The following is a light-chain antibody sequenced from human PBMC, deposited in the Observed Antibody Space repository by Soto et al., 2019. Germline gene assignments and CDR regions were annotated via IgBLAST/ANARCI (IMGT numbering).Light chain of an antibody. CDR3: QQYGSSPLT. CDR1: QSVSSSY. V-gene: IGKV3-20*01. CDR2: GAS. Sequence: EIVLTQSPGTLSLSPGERATLSCRASQSVSSSYLAWYQQKPGQAPRLLIYGASHRATGIPDRFSGSGSETDFTLTISRLEPEDFAVYYCQQYGSSPLTFGGGTKVEIK. J-gene: IGKJ4*01.